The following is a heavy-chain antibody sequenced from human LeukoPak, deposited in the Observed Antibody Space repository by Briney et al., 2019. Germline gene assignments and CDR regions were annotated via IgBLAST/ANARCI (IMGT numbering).Heavy chain of an antibody. Sequence: PSETLSLTCTVSGGSISSSSYYWGWIRQPPGKGLEWIGSIYYSGSTYYNPSLKSRVTISVATSKNQFSLKLSSVTAADTAVYYCARRVRDGYNFGFVGVANWFDPWGQGTLVTVSS. D-gene: IGHD5-24*01. CDR1: GGSISSSSYY. CDR3: ARRVRDGYNFGFVGVANWFDP. V-gene: IGHV4-39*01. J-gene: IGHJ5*02. CDR2: IYYSGST.